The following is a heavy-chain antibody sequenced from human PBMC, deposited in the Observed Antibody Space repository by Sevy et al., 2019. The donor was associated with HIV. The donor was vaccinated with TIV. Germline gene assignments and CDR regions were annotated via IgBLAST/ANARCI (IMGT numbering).Heavy chain of an antibody. V-gene: IGHV1-18*01. J-gene: IGHJ6*02. CDR2: ISGYNGNT. Sequence: ASVKVSCKASGYTFTTYGISWVRQAPGQGLEWMGWISGYNGNTNYAQKFQGRVTMTTDTSTTTAYMELRSLRSDDTAAYYCARDRQITIFGVVTGTGMDVWGQGTTVTVSS. CDR1: GYTFTTYG. D-gene: IGHD3-3*01. CDR3: ARDRQITIFGVVTGTGMDV.